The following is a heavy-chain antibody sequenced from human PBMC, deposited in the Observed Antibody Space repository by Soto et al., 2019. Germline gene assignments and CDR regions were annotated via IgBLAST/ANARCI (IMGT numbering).Heavy chain of an antibody. CDR1: GFTFSTSA. V-gene: IGHV3-48*01. D-gene: IGHD2-21*01. Sequence: RGGSLRLACAASGFTFSTSAFNWVGQAPGKGLEWVSHIYSGSITISYAGSVRGRFTISRDNAKDSLFLQMNSLGAEDTAVYVCLRDHHGAYDFWGQGTVVIGSS. J-gene: IGHJ3*01. CDR2: IYSGSITI. CDR3: LRDHHGAYDF.